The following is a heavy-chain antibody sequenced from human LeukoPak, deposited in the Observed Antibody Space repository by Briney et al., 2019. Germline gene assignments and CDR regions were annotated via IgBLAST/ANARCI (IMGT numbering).Heavy chain of an antibody. D-gene: IGHD6-13*01. Sequence: GGSLGLSCAASGFTFSVYAMSWVRQAPGKGPEWVSAIIGSGASTKYADSVRGRFTISRDNSKNTLYLQMNSLSAEDTAVYFCAKDLFASSWSEPNFDYWGQGTLVTVSS. CDR1: GFTFSVYA. V-gene: IGHV3-23*01. CDR2: IIGSGAST. CDR3: AKDLFASSWSEPNFDY. J-gene: IGHJ4*02.